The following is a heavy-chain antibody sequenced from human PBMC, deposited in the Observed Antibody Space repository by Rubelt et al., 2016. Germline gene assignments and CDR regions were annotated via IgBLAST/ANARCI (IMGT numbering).Heavy chain of an antibody. CDR1: GFIFSKYW. J-gene: IGHJ4*01. V-gene: IGHV3-7*03. CDR2: IKRDGTTK. CDR3: TRDLQGSKDYGVEY. Sequence: GLVQPGGSLRICCAGSGFIFSKYWMSWVRQAPGKGLEWVANIKRDGTTKYYVDSVKGRFTISRDNDKSSMCLQMNSLRVEDTAGYYCTRDLQGSKDYGVEYWGQGNLVTVSS. D-gene: IGHD3-16*01.